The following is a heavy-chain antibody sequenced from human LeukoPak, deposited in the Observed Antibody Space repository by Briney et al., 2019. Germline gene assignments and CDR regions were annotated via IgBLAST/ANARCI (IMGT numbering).Heavy chain of an antibody. CDR3: AGVGRDPAAFDI. J-gene: IGHJ3*02. CDR1: GGSISSYY. Sequence: SETLSLSCTVSGGSISSYYWSWIRQPAGKGLEWIGRIYTSGSTNYNPSLKSRVTMSVDTSKNQFSLKLSSVTAADTAVYYCAGVGRDPAAFDIWGQGTMVTVSS. CDR2: IYTSGST. D-gene: IGHD1-26*01. V-gene: IGHV4-4*07.